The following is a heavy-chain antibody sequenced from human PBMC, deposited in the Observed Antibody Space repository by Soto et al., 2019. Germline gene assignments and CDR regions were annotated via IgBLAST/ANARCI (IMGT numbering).Heavy chain of an antibody. CDR2: IYPGDSDT. V-gene: IGHV5-51*01. CDR3: ARHREGSTSSEPFDV. D-gene: IGHD6-6*01. CDR1: GYRFSSYW. Sequence: GEALKISCKASGYRFSSYWIGWVRQMPGKGLEWMGIIYPGDSDTRKSPSFQGQVTISADKSISTAYLQWSSLKASDTATYYCARHREGSTSSEPFDVWGQGTMVTVSS. J-gene: IGHJ3*01.